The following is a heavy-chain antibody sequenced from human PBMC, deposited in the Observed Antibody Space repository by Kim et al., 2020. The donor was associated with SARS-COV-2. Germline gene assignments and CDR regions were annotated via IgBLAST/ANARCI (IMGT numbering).Heavy chain of an antibody. CDR1: GFTLSSYW. J-gene: IGHJ4*02. Sequence: GGSLRLSCAASGFTLSSYWMSWVRQAPGKGLEWVANIKQDGSEKYYVDSVKGRFTISRDNAKNSLYLQMNSLRAEDTAVYYCARVGSSSWYFDYWGQGTL. V-gene: IGHV3-7*01. CDR2: IKQDGSEK. D-gene: IGHD6-13*01. CDR3: ARVGSSSWYFDY.